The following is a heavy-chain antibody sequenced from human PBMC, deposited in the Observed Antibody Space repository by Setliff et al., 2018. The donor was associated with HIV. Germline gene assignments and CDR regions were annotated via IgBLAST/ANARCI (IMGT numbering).Heavy chain of an antibody. Sequence: GGSLRLPCAASGFIFNNYARSWVRQASGKGLEWVGRILDNANNYATASAASLEGRFTISRDDSKNTAYLQISSLKTEDTAVYYCAIQDIWYSSSWYPFSDYWGQGTLVTVS. CDR1: GFIFNNYA. J-gene: IGHJ4*02. CDR2: ILDNANNYAT. V-gene: IGHV3-73*01. D-gene: IGHD6-13*01. CDR3: AIQDIWYSSSWYPFSDY.